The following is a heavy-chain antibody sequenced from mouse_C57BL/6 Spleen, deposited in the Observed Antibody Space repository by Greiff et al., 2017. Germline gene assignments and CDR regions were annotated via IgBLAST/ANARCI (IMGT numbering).Heavy chain of an antibody. D-gene: IGHD2-4*01. Sequence: VQLQQSGAELVRPGASVTLSCKASGYTFTDYEMHWVKQTPVHGLEWIGAIDPETGGTAYNQKFKGKAILTADKSSSTAYMELRSLTSEDSAVYYCTRYPVYDYDGFAYWGQGTLVTVSA. CDR3: TRYPVYDYDGFAY. CDR2: IDPETGGT. J-gene: IGHJ3*01. CDR1: GYTFTDYE. V-gene: IGHV1-15*01.